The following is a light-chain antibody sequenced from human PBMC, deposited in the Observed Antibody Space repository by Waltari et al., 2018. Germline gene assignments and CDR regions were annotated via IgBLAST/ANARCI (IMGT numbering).Light chain of an antibody. V-gene: IGLV2-23*02. J-gene: IGLJ2*01. CDR1: RHDVGNYDL. CDR2: EVT. CDR3: CSYSGDLSFGVV. Sequence: QSALTQPASVSGSPGQSITILCTGTRHDVGNYDLVSWYQQHPGKAPKLIIYEVTKRPSGFSNRFSGSKSGNTASLTISGLHTEDEGDYYCCSYSGDLSFGVVFGGGTKLTVL.